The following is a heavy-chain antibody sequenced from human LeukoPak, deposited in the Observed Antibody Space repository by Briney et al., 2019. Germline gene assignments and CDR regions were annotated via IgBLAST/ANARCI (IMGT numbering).Heavy chain of an antibody. CDR1: GFTFSSYA. Sequence: GGSLRLSCAASGFTFSSYAMSWVRQAPGKGLEWVSSISGSGGNTYYADSVKGRFTISRDNAKNSLYLQMNSLRAEDTAVYYCARYLSRFGYYFDYWGQGTLVTVSS. CDR3: ARYLSRFGYYFDY. J-gene: IGHJ4*02. D-gene: IGHD3-3*01. V-gene: IGHV3-23*01. CDR2: ISGSGGNT.